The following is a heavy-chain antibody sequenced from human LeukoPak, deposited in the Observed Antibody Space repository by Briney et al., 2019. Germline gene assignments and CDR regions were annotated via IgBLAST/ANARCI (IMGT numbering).Heavy chain of an antibody. J-gene: IGHJ4*02. CDR2: IYYSGST. Sequence: SETLSLTCTVSGGSISSSSYYWGWIRQLPGKGLEWIGYIYYSGSTNYNPSLKSRVTISVDTSKNQFSLKLSSVTAADTAVYYCARGGGMVAATIDYWGQGTLVTVSS. CDR1: GGSISSSSYY. CDR3: ARGGGMVAATIDY. D-gene: IGHD2-15*01. V-gene: IGHV4-61*05.